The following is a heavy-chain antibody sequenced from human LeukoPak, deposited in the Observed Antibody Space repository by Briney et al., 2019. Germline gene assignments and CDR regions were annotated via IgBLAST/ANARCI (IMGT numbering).Heavy chain of an antibody. CDR1: GFSISTYW. CDR2: INPVGSGG. CDR3: ARLTTTDTTFVY. J-gene: IGHJ4*02. V-gene: IGHV3-7*01. D-gene: IGHD4/OR15-4a*01. Sequence: GGSLRLSCAASGFSISTYWMSWVRQAPGEGLEWVANINPVGSGGLYLDSVNGRFTVSRDNAENSLYLQMNSLRVEDTAMYYCARLTTTDTTFVYWGQGALVTVSS.